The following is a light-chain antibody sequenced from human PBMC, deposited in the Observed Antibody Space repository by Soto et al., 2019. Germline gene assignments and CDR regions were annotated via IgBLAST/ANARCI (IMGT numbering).Light chain of an antibody. J-gene: IGKJ3*01. CDR1: RSVTNY. CDR2: AKS. Sequence: DIQMTQSPSSLSASVGATVTITCRASRSVTNYLHWYQQTPGRAPTLLIFAKSTIHSGGTARFSGNGPETEFTLSIIDLQPEHVATYAGQQSSTVFCTFGSGTKVDVK. V-gene: IGKV1-39*01. CDR3: QQSSTVFCT.